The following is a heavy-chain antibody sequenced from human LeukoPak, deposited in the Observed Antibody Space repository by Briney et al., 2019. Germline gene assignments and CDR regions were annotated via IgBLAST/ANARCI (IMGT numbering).Heavy chain of an antibody. CDR2: IYYSGST. Sequence: SETLSLTCTVSGGSISSGGYYWSWIRQHPGKGLEWIGYIYYSGSTYYNPSLKSRVIISVDTSKNQFSLKLSSVTAADTAVYYCARAGLYCSSTSCYVPNWFDPWGQGTLVTVSS. J-gene: IGHJ5*02. D-gene: IGHD2-2*01. CDR1: GGSISSGGYY. CDR3: ARAGLYCSSTSCYVPNWFDP. V-gene: IGHV4-31*03.